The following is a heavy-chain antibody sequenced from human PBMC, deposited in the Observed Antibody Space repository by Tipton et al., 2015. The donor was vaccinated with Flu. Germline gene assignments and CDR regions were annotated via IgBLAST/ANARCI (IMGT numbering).Heavy chain of an antibody. CDR3: VRNMAAVPPYNSFDP. D-gene: IGHD2-2*01. Sequence: GSLRLSCTVSGSNFNTYPFSWVRQAPGKGLEWVSSVNYGGFSTYYADSVQGRFTVSRDNSKNTVYLQMNSLRGEDTAVYFCVRNMAAVPPYNSFDPWGQGSLVTVSS. V-gene: IGHV3-23*01. CDR2: VNYGGFST. CDR1: GSNFNTYP. J-gene: IGHJ5*02.